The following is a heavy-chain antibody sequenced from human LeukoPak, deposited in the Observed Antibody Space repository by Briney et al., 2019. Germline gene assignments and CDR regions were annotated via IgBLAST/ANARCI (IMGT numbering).Heavy chain of an antibody. CDR2: NYFSGST. CDR1: GGPLSSGGFY. J-gene: IGHJ4*02. D-gene: IGHD3-22*01. Sequence: TLSLTRTFSGGPLSSGGFYLSLNPQPPRTGPGWVGFNYFSGSTYYNPSLKSRVTISVDASKNQFSLKLSSVTAADTAVYYCARDNPYYYDSSGLSVGYFDYWGQGTLVTVSS. CDR3: ARDNPYYYDSSGLSVGYFDY. V-gene: IGHV4-31*03.